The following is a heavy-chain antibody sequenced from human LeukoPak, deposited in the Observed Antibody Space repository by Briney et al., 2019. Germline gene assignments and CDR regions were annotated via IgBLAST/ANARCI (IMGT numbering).Heavy chain of an antibody. Sequence: GASVKVSCMVSGDTLTALSMHWVRQAPGKGLEWMGGFHPEDGETIYAQKFQGRVTMTEDTSTDTAYMGLSSLRSDDTAVYYCTTGEIYCSTTSCSDDYWGQGTLVTVSS. D-gene: IGHD2-2*01. J-gene: IGHJ4*02. V-gene: IGHV1-24*01. CDR3: TTGEIYCSTTSCSDDY. CDR1: GDTLTALS. CDR2: FHPEDGET.